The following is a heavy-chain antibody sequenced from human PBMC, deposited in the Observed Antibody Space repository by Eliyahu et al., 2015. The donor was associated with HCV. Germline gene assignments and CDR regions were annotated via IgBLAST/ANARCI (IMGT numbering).Heavy chain of an antibody. Sequence: EVDLVXSGGGLVQPGGSXXXSCTAXGXXFSKYXMNWVRQXPGKGLEWISYISNSGTTINYADFVKGRFTMSRDNAKNSLYLQLNSLRAEDTAVYFCASALNNWNPRFDYWGQGTLVTVSS. V-gene: IGHV3-48*03. CDR3: ASALNNWNPRFDY. CDR1: GXXFSKYX. CDR2: ISNSGTTI. J-gene: IGHJ4*02. D-gene: IGHD1-20*01.